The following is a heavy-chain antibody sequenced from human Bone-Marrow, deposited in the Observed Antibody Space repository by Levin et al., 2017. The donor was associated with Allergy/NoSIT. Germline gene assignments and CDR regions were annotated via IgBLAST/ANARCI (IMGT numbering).Heavy chain of an antibody. V-gene: IGHV4-59*01. CDR1: GGSISSYY. CDR3: ARERGYYYGSGSDYNHDAFDI. CDR2: IYYSGST. Sequence: SETLSLTCTVSGGSISSYYWSWIRQPPGKGLEWIGYIYYSGSTNYNPSLKSRVTISVDTSKNQFSLKLSSVTAADTAVYYCARERGYYYGSGSDYNHDAFDIWGQGTMVTVSS. J-gene: IGHJ3*02. D-gene: IGHD3-10*01.